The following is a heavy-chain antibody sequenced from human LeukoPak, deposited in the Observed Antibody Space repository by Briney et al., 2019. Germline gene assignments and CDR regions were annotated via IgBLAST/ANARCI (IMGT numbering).Heavy chain of an antibody. V-gene: IGHV3-7*01. J-gene: IGHJ4*02. CDR2: IKQDGSGK. Sequence: GGSLRLSCAASGFTFSSYWMSWVRQAPGKGLEWVANIKQDGSGKYYVDSVKGRFTISRDNAKNSLYLQMNSLRAEDTAVYYCARVDCSSTSCYTGFDYWGQGTLVTVSS. CDR3: ARVDCSSTSCYTGFDY. D-gene: IGHD2-2*02. CDR1: GFTFSSYW.